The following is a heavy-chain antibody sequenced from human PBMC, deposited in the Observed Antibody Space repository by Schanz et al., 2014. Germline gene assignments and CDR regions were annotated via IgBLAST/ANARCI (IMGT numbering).Heavy chain of an antibody. CDR1: GFTFSSYS. D-gene: IGHD2-21*02. CDR3: AKDLGVDCGDGCFKWYFDL. V-gene: IGHV3-23*04. J-gene: IGHJ2*01. CDR2: VSSRSDEI. Sequence: EVQLVESGGGLVQPGGSLRLSCTASGFTFSSYSMNWVRQAPGKGLEWVAAVSSRSDEIKYADSVRGRFTISRDNSRSTMYLQMNSLRAEDTAVYFCAKDLGVDCGDGCFKWYFDLWRRGTLVTVSS.